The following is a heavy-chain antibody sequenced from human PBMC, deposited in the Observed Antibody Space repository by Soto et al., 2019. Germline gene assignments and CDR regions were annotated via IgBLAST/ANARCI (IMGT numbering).Heavy chain of an antibody. CDR2: IYYTGST. J-gene: IGHJ4*02. CDR3: ARPSVAVTWGPFDY. D-gene: IGHD6-19*01. V-gene: IGHV4-59*01. Sequence: SETLSLTCTVSGGSIITYYWNWVRQPPGKGLEWIGNIYYTGSTNYNPSLKSRVTISVDTSKNQFSLKLTSVTAADTAVYYCARPSVAVTWGPFDYWGQGTLVTVSS. CDR1: GGSIITYY.